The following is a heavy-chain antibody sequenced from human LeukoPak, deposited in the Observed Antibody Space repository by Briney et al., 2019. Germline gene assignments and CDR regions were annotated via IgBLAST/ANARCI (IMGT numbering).Heavy chain of an antibody. CDR2: ISSSSSYI. D-gene: IGHD6-19*01. CDR3: ARERASSGWYLGY. CDR1: GSTFSSYS. V-gene: IGHV3-21*01. J-gene: IGHJ4*02. Sequence: GGSLRLSCAASGSTFSSYSMNWVRQAPGKGLEWVSSISSSSSYIYYADSVKGRFTISRDNAKNSLYLQMNSLRAEDTAVYYCARERASSGWYLGYWGQGTLVTVSS.